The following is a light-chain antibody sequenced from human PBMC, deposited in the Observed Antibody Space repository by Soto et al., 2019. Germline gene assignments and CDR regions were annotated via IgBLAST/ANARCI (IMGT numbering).Light chain of an antibody. CDR1: TGAVTSGHY. V-gene: IGLV7-46*01. CDR2: DTS. J-gene: IGLJ2*01. CDR3: LLFYSGARPV. Sequence: QTVVTQEPSLTVSPGGTVTLTCGSSTGAVTSGHYPYWFQQKPGQAPRTLIYDTSNKHSWTPARFSGSLLGGKAALTLSGAQPEDEAEYHCLLFYSGARPVFGGGTKVTVL.